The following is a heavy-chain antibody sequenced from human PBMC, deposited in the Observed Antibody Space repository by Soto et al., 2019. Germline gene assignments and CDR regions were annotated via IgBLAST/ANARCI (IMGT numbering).Heavy chain of an antibody. CDR1: GYTFAAYY. Sequence: QVHLVQSGAEVKEPGASVKVSCKASGYTFAAYYIHWVRLAPGQGLEWMGWINPDSGVTNYAQKFQDWVTTTRATSIRTAYMELRRLRDEDTAVYYCARAPRGDNWFDPWGQGTLVTVSS. V-gene: IGHV1-2*04. D-gene: IGHD3-10*01. CDR2: INPDSGVT. CDR3: ARAPRGDNWFDP. J-gene: IGHJ5*02.